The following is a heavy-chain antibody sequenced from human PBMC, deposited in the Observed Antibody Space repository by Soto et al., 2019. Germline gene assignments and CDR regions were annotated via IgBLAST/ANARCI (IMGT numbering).Heavy chain of an antibody. Sequence: ASVKVSCKASGYTFTSYGISWVRQAPGQGLEWMGWISAYNGNTNYAQKLQGRVTMTTDTSTSTAYKELRSLRSDDTAVYYCARIGDGYAFDYWGQGTLVTVSS. J-gene: IGHJ4*02. D-gene: IGHD5-12*01. CDR3: ARIGDGYAFDY. V-gene: IGHV1-18*04. CDR2: ISAYNGNT. CDR1: GYTFTSYG.